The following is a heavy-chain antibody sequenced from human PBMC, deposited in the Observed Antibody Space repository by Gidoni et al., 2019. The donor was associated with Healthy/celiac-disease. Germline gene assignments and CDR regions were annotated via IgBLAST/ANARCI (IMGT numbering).Heavy chain of an antibody. CDR3: ARLPTGTTRSPYYYYYGMDV. Sequence: QVQLQESGPGLVKPSQPLSLTCTVSGGSISSGSHYWSWIRQPAGKGLEWIGRIYTSGSTNYNPSLKSRVTISVDTSKNQFSLKLSSVTAADTAVYYCARLPTGTTRSPYYYYYGMDVWGQGTTVTVSS. J-gene: IGHJ6*02. CDR1: GGSISSGSHY. CDR2: IYTSGST. D-gene: IGHD1-7*01. V-gene: IGHV4-61*02.